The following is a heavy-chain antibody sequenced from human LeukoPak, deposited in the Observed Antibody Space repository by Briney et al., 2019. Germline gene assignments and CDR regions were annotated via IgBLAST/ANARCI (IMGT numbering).Heavy chain of an antibody. Sequence: SETLSLTCTVSVGSISSGDYYWSWIRQPPGKGLEWIGYIYYSGSTYYNPSLKSRVTISVDTSKNQFSLKLSSVTAADTAVYYCARTEQGGPNWFDPWGQGTLVTVSS. D-gene: IGHD1-1*01. CDR2: IYYSGST. J-gene: IGHJ5*02. CDR3: ARTEQGGPNWFDP. CDR1: VGSISSGDYY. V-gene: IGHV4-30-4*01.